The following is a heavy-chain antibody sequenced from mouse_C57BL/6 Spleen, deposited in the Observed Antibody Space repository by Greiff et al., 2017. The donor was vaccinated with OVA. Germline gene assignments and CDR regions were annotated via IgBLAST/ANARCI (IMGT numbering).Heavy chain of an antibody. Sequence: QVQLKQPGAELVMPGASVKLSCKASGYTFTSYWMHWVKQRPGQGLEWIGEIDPSDSYTNYNQKFKGKSTLTVDKSSSTAYMQLSSLTSEDSAVYCWARGYDGISFAIGYWGEGTPVTVSA. CDR1: GYTFTSYW. CDR2: IDPSDSYT. CDR3: ARGYDGISFAIGY. V-gene: IGHV1-69*01. J-gene: IGHJ4*01. D-gene: IGHD1-1*01.